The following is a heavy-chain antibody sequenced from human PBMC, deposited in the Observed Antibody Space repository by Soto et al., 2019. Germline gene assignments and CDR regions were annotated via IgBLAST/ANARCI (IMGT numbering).Heavy chain of an antibody. CDR2: IWYDGSNK. J-gene: IGHJ6*02. CDR1: GFTFSSYG. CDR3: ARDRYRGSSGTDGMDV. D-gene: IGHD6-13*01. Sequence: QVQLVESGGGVVQPGRSLRLSCAASGFTFSSYGMHWVRQAPGKGLGGVAVIWYDGSNKYYADSVKGRFTISRDNSKNTLYLQMNSLRAEDTAVYYCARDRYRGSSGTDGMDVWGQGTTVTVSS. V-gene: IGHV3-33*01.